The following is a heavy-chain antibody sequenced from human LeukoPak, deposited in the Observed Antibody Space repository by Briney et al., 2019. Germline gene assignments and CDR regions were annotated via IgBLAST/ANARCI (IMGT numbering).Heavy chain of an antibody. CDR1: GYTFTSYG. CDR2: ISAYNGNT. J-gene: IGHJ6*03. V-gene: IGHV1-18*01. D-gene: IGHD6-13*01. CDR3: ARRGSSWSAASYYYYYMDV. Sequence: ASVKVSCKASGYTFTSYGISWVRQAPGQGLEWMGWISAYNGNTNYAQKLQGRVTMTTDTSASTAYMELRSLRSDDTAVYYCARRGSSWSAASYYYYYMDVWGKGTTVTVSS.